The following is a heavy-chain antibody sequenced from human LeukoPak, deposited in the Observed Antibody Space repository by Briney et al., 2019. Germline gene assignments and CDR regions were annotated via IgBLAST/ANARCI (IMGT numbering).Heavy chain of an antibody. CDR2: IYYSGST. Sequence: SETLSLTCTVSGGSISSTSYYWGWIRQPPGKGLEWIGSIYYSGSTYYNPSLRSRVTISVDTSKNQFSLKLSSVTAADTAVYFCARDFPYYSSGWEGEYWGQGTLVTVSS. CDR3: ARDFPYYSSGWEGEY. J-gene: IGHJ4*02. D-gene: IGHD6-19*01. V-gene: IGHV4-39*07. CDR1: GGSISSTSYY.